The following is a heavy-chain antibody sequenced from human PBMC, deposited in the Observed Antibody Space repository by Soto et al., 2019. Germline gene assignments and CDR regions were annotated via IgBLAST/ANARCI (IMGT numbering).Heavy chain of an antibody. CDR2: IYYSGST. CDR3: ARLRLWGDGY. CDR1: GGSISSSSYY. D-gene: IGHD5-18*01. Sequence: PSETLSLTCTVSGGSISSSSYYWGWIRQPPGKGLEWIGSIYYSGSTYYNPSLKSRVTISVDTSNNQFSLKLSSVTAADTAVYYCARLRLWGDGYWGQGTLVTVSS. V-gene: IGHV4-39*01. J-gene: IGHJ4*02.